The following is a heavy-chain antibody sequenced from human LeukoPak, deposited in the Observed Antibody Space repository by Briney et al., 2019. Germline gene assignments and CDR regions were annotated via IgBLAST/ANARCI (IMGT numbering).Heavy chain of an antibody. D-gene: IGHD3-10*01. V-gene: IGHV3-23*01. CDR1: GCPFSSYS. CDR3: AKGYYYGSGGYYPPVAFDI. Sequence: PGGSLTLSCAASGCPFSSYSLSWVRQAPGKGLEWVTALSDSGGSTYYADSVKGRFTISRDNSKNSLSLQMNSLRAEDTAVYYCAKGYYYGSGGYYPPVAFDIWGQGTMVTVSS. J-gene: IGHJ3*02. CDR2: LSDSGGST.